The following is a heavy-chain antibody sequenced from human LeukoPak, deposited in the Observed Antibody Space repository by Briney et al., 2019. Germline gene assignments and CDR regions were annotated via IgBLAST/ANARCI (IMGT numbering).Heavy chain of an antibody. D-gene: IGHD3-3*01. CDR3: AGRKDFWSGCEFDY. CDR1: GFIFSSYW. J-gene: IGHJ4*02. V-gene: IGHV3-7*01. Sequence: GGSLRLSCAASGFIFSSYWMSWVRQAPGKGLEWVANIKQDGGEKYYVDSVKGRFVISRDNAKNSLYLQMDILRAEDTAVYYCAGRKDFWSGCEFDYWGQGILVTVSS. CDR2: IKQDGGEK.